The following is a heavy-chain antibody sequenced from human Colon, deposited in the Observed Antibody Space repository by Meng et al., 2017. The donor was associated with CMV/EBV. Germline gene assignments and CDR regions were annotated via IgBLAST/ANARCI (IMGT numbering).Heavy chain of an antibody. J-gene: IGHJ4*02. CDR1: GYTFTGYL. CDR2: INPYSGDT. V-gene: IGHV1-2*02. CDR3: GTFGGDFDY. D-gene: IGHD3-3*01. Sequence: QVRLGQSGAEKREPWASVKVSCKASGYTFTGYLIHWVRQAPGQGLEWMGWINPYSGDTIYAQKFEVGVTMTRDASITTAYLELSSLKSDDTAVYYCGTFGGDFDYWGQGTLVTVSS.